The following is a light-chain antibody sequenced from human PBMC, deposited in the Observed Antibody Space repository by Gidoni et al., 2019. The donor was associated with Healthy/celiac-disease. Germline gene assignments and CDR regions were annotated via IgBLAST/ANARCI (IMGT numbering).Light chain of an antibody. CDR1: QSISSW. Sequence: DIQLTQSPSTLSAPVGDRVTITCPPSQSISSWVAWYQQKPGKAPKLLIYKASSLESGVPSRFSGSGSGTEFTLTISSLQPDDFATYYCQQYNSYLCSFGQGTKVEIK. CDR3: QQYNSYLCS. CDR2: KAS. J-gene: IGKJ2*04. V-gene: IGKV1-5*03.